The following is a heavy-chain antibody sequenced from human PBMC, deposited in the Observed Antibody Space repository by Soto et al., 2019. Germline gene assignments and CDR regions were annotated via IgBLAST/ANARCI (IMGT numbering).Heavy chain of an antibody. CDR3: ARESGGATAPLDYFYFYMDV. V-gene: IGHV1-2*04. CDR1: GDTFNDYY. D-gene: IGHD5-12*01. CDR2: INPNGGVT. Sequence: QVQLVQSGAEVKKPGASVTVSCRSSGDTFNDYYIHWVRQAPGQGLEWMGWINPNGGVTKYAQKFKGWVSMTRDRSIRTVYMQLSRLRSDDTAVYYCARESGGATAPLDYFYFYMDVWGTGTTVTVSS. J-gene: IGHJ6*03.